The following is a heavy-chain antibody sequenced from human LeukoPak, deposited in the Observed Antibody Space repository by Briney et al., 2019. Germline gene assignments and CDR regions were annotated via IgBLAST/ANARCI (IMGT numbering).Heavy chain of an antibody. V-gene: IGHV4-39*01. CDR2: IYYSGST. Sequence: SETLSLTCTVSGGSISSSSYYWGWIRQPPGKGLEWIGSIYYSGSTYYNPSLKSRVTISVDTSKNQFSLKLSSVTAADTAVYYCARHSPLSLLQWFGELNYFDYWGQGTLVTVSS. D-gene: IGHD3-10*01. CDR3: ARHSPLSLLQWFGELNYFDY. J-gene: IGHJ4*02. CDR1: GGSISSSSYY.